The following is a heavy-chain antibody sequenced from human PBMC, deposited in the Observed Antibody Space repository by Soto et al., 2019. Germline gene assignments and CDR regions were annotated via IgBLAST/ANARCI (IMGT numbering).Heavy chain of an antibody. Sequence: SETLSLTCTVSGGSISSYYWSWIRQPPGKGLEWIGYIYYSGSTNYNPSLKSRVTISVDTSKNQFSLKLSSVTAADTAGYYCARGSGYRGANDYWGQGTLVTVSS. D-gene: IGHD3-3*01. CDR2: IYYSGST. V-gene: IGHV4-59*01. J-gene: IGHJ4*02. CDR3: ARGSGYRGANDY. CDR1: GGSISSYY.